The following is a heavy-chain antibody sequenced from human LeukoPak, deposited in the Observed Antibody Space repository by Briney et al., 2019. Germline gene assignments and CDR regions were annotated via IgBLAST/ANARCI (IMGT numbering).Heavy chain of an antibody. J-gene: IGHJ4*02. D-gene: IGHD1-1*01. CDR2: ISAYNGNT. CDR3: ARDGPGIQVPDY. V-gene: IGHV1-18*01. CDR1: GYTFTSYG. Sequence: VASVKVSCKASGYTFTSYGISWVRQAPGQGLEWMGWISAYNGNTNYAQKLQGRVTMTADTSTSTAYMELRSLRSDDTAVYYCARDGPGIQVPDYWGQGALVTVSS.